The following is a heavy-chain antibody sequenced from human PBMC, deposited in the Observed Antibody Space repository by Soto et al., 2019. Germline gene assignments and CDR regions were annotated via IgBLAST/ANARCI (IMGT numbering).Heavy chain of an antibody. D-gene: IGHD6-13*01. CDR3: AKEEYSSSWYRNYYYYYGMDV. Sequence: GGSLRLSCAASGFTFSSYGMHWVRQAPGKGLEWVAVISYDGSNKYYADSVKGRFTISRDNSKNTLYLQMNSLRAEDTAVYYCAKEEYSSSWYRNYYYYYGMDVWGQGTTVTVSS. CDR1: GFTFSSYG. CDR2: ISYDGSNK. J-gene: IGHJ6*02. V-gene: IGHV3-30*18.